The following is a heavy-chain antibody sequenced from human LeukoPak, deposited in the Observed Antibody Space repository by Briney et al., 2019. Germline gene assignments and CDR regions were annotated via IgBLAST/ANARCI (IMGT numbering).Heavy chain of an antibody. CDR3: ARLRDSYGTYYFDY. Sequence: PSETLSLTCTVSGGSISSYYWSWIRQPPGKGLEWIGYIYYSGSTNYNPSLKSRVTISVDTSKNQFSLKLSSVTAADTAVYYCARLRDSYGTYYFDYWGQGTRVTVSS. CDR2: IYYSGST. D-gene: IGHD5-18*01. V-gene: IGHV4-59*08. CDR1: GGSISSYY. J-gene: IGHJ4*02.